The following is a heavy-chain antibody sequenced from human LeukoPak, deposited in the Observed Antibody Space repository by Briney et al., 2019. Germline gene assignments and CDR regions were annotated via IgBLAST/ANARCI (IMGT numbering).Heavy chain of an antibody. Sequence: PGGSLRLSCAASGFTFSSYAMSWVRQAPGKGLEWVSAISGSGGSTYYADSVKGRFTISRDNSKNTLYLQMNSLRAEDTAVYYCAKDGVSSGRPYYFDYWGQGTLVTVSS. J-gene: IGHJ4*02. D-gene: IGHD6-19*01. CDR3: AKDGVSSGRPYYFDY. V-gene: IGHV3-23*01. CDR2: ISGSGGST. CDR1: GFTFSSYA.